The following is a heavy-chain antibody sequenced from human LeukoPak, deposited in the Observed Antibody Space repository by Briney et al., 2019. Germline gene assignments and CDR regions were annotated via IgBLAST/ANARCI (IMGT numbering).Heavy chain of an antibody. Sequence: PGGSLRLSCVTSGLTFRTYGMHWVRQAPGKGLEWVAVIWYDGSNKRYGDSVKGRFTISRDNSKSTLYLRMDSLRAEDSAVYYCATGPRYYDISPPEYWGQGTLVTVSS. J-gene: IGHJ4*02. CDR1: GLTFRTYG. D-gene: IGHD3-9*01. CDR3: ATGPRYYDISPPEY. CDR2: IWYDGSNK. V-gene: IGHV3-33*01.